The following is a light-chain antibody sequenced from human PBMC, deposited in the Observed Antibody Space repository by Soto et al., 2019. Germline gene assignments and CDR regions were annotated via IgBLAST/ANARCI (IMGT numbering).Light chain of an antibody. J-gene: IGKJ4*01. V-gene: IGKV3-11*01. CDR2: AAS. CDR3: QQRNNWPPVT. Sequence: EIVLTQSPATLSLSPGERATLSCRASQSVSRHLAWYQQKPGQAPRLLIYAASNRATGIPARFSGSGSGTDFTLTISSLEPEDCAVYYYQQRNNWPPVTFGGGTKVEIK. CDR1: QSVSRH.